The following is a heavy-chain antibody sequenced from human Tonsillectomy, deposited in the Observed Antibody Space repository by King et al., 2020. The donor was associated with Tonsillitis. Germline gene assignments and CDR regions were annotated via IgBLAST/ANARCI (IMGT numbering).Heavy chain of an antibody. CDR3: ARRATEYSSSPSYYYYMDV. CDR1: GYSFTSYW. J-gene: IGHJ6*03. CDR2: IGSSDSYT. V-gene: IGHV5-10-1*03. Sequence: QLVQSGAEVKKPGESLRSFCKGSGYSFTSYWISWVRQMPGKGLEWMGRIGSSDSYTNYRPSFQGHVTISADKSISNAYLPWSSLKASDTAMYYCARRATEYSSSPSYYYYMDVWGKGTTVTVSS. D-gene: IGHD6-13*01.